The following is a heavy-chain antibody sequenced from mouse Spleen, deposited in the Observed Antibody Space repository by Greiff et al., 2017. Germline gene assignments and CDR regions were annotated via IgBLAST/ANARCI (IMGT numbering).Heavy chain of an antibody. CDR3: TRDYRYDGTPYYYAMDY. J-gene: IGHJ4*01. CDR1: DYSITSGYN. Sequence: EVQLVESGPGLVKPSQSLSLTCSVTDYSITSGYNWNWIRQFPGNKLEWMGYITYDGSNDYNPSLKNRISITRDTSQNQVFLNLNFVTTEDTATYYCTRDYRYDGTPYYYAMDYWGHGTSVTVSS. D-gene: IGHD2-14*01. CDR2: ITYDGSN. V-gene: IGHV3-6*01.